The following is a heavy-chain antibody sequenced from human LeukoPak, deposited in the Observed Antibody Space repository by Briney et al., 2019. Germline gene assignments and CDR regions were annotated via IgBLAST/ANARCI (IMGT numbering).Heavy chain of an antibody. V-gene: IGHV3-7*01. D-gene: IGHD2-15*01. CDR2: LNVDGTTR. CDR3: ARDGGYCSGITCPGDH. Sequence: GGSLGVSCAAPGFTRSNYWMSWLRQAPGTCLASVANLNVDGTTRNYADSVKGRFTISRDNAKNSLYLQMNSLRAEDTAVYYCARDGGYCSGITCPGDHWGLGTLVTVSS. CDR1: GFTRSNYW. J-gene: IGHJ5*02.